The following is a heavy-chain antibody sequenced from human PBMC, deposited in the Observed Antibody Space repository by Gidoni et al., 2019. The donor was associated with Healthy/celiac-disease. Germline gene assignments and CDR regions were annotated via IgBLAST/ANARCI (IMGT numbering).Heavy chain of an antibody. D-gene: IGHD3-22*01. J-gene: IGHJ4*02. V-gene: IGHV3-9*01. CDR1: GFTFDDYA. CDR2: ISWNSGSI. CDR3: AKGPLYYYDSSGYMYYFDY. Sequence: AASGFTFDDYAMHWVRQAPGKGLEWVSGISWNSGSIGYADSVKGRFTISRDNAKNSLYLQMNSLRAEDTALYYCAKGPLYYYDSSGYMYYFDYWGQGTLVTVSS.